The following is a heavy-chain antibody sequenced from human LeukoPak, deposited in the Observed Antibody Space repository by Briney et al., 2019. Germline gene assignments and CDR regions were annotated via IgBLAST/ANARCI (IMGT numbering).Heavy chain of an antibody. V-gene: IGHV4-38-2*01. J-gene: IGHJ4*02. CDR3: ARVDYILDY. D-gene: IGHD4-11*01. Sequence: SETLSLTCAVSRYSISSGYHWAWIRQPPGQGLEWIGIIYRSGSAYYNPSLKCRVTISVDTSKNQFSLRVTSVTAADTGVYYCARVDYILDYWGQGTLVTVSS. CDR1: RYSISSGYH. CDR2: IYRSGSA.